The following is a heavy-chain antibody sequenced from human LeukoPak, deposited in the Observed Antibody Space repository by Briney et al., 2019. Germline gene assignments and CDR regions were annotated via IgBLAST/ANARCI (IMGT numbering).Heavy chain of an antibody. CDR1: GFTFSNYW. CDR3: AKWKYSNSGIDDY. D-gene: IGHD6-6*01. V-gene: IGHV3-7*03. CDR2: IKQDGSEK. J-gene: IGHJ4*02. Sequence: GGSLRLSCAGSGFTFSNYWMSWVRQAPGKGLEWVANIKQDGSEKYYADFVKGRFTISRDNSKNMLYLQMNSLRAEDTAVYYCAKWKYSNSGIDDYWGQGTLVTVSS.